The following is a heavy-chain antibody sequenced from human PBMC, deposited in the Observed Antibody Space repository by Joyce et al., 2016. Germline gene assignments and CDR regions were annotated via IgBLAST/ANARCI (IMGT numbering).Heavy chain of an antibody. CDR2: DSYEGYNE. CDR1: GFNFRNYG. CDR3: ARDSEVVTASDEAFDI. D-gene: IGHD2-21*02. Sequence: QLVESGGGVVQPGGSLKLSCAAFGFNFRNYGIHWVRQAPGKGLEWVAVDSYEGYNEYYADSVRGRFSISSDNSKSTLYLQMHSLRAEDTAVYFCARDSEVVTASDEAFDIWGQGTMVTVSS. J-gene: IGHJ3*02. V-gene: IGHV3-33*01.